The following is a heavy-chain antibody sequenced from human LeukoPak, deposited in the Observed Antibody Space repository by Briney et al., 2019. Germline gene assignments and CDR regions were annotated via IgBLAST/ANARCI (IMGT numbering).Heavy chain of an antibody. CDR3: ARTSGSYPNPPDY. Sequence: SVKVSCKASGGTFSSYAISWVRQAPGQGLEWMGGIIPIFGTANYAQKFQGRVTITADESTSTAYMELSSLRSEDTAVYYCARTSGSYPNPPDYWGQGTLVTVSS. V-gene: IGHV1-69*13. D-gene: IGHD1-26*01. J-gene: IGHJ4*02. CDR1: GGTFSSYA. CDR2: IIPIFGTA.